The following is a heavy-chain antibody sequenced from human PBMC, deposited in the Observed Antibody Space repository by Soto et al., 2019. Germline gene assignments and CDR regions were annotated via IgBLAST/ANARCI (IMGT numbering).Heavy chain of an antibody. CDR2: IYYSGST. D-gene: IGHD3-10*01. Sequence: SETLSLTCTVSGGSISSVGYYWSWIRQHPGKGLEWIGYIYYSGSTYYNPSLKSRVTISVDTSKNQFSLKVSSVTAADTAVYYCAREPYFPMARNDFWGQGAQATVSS. V-gene: IGHV4-30-4*02. CDR3: AREPYFPMARNDF. CDR1: GGSISSVGYY. J-gene: IGHJ4*02.